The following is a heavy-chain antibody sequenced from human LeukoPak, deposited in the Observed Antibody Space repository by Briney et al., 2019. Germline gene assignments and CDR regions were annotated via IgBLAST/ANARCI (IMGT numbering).Heavy chain of an antibody. CDR1: GFTFNNYA. D-gene: IGHD1-26*01. CDR3: ARDQGIEGATYMDV. CDR2: ISTNGDNT. J-gene: IGHJ6*03. Sequence: GGSLRLSCAASGFTFNNYAMHRVRRAPGKGLESVSAISTNGDNTYYGNSVKGRFTISGDNSKNTVYLHMGSLRVEDMAVYYCARDQGIEGATYMDVWGRGTTVIVSS. V-gene: IGHV3-64*01.